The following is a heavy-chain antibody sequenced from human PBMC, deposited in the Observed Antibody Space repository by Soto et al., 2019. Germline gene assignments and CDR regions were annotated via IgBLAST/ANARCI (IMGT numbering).Heavy chain of an antibody. D-gene: IGHD1-1*01. V-gene: IGHV2-26*02. J-gene: IGHJ5*02. Sequence: QVTLKESGPVLVKPTETLTLTCTFSGFSLSNPRMSVSWIRQPPGKALEWLAHIFSNDEKSYSSSLESRLTISKDTSKSQVVLIMTDMDPVDTATYFCERTGTPLRFDPWGQGTLVTVSS. CDR3: ERTGTPLRFDP. CDR2: IFSNDEK. CDR1: GFSLSNPRMS.